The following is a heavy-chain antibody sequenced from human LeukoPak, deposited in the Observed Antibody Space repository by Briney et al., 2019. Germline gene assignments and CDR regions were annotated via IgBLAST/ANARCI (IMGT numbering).Heavy chain of an antibody. D-gene: IGHD6-13*01. V-gene: IGHV1-69*13. CDR1: GGTFSSYA. Sequence: SVKVSCKASGGTFSSYAISWVRQAPGQGLEWMGGIIPIFGTANYAQKLQGRVTITADESTSTAYMELSSLRSEDTAVYYCARGAAATRRYFDYWGQGTLVTVSS. CDR3: ARGAAATRRYFDY. CDR2: IIPIFGTA. J-gene: IGHJ4*02.